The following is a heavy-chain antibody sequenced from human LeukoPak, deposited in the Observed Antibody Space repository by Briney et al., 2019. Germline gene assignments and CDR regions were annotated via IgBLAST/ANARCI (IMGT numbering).Heavy chain of an antibody. J-gene: IGHJ4*02. V-gene: IGHV3-74*01. CDR2: INNDGSTT. CDR3: ACYGIVPPY. CDR1: GFTFSSYW. D-gene: IGHD2-2*01. Sequence: GGPLRLSCAASGFTFSSYWMHWVRQAPGKGLVWVSHINNDGSTTSYADSVKGRFTISRDNAKNTLYLQMNSLRTEDTAVYYCACYGIVPPYWGQGTLATVSS.